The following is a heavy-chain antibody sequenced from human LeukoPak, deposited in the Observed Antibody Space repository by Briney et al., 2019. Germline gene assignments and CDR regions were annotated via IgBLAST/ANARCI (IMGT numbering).Heavy chain of an antibody. V-gene: IGHV3-30-3*01. CDR3: ARGLNYDYVWGSYRLGAFDI. Sequence: GGSLRLSCAASGFTFSSYAMHWVRQAPGKGLEWVAVISYDGSNKYYADSVKGRFTISRDNSKNTLYLQMSSLRAEDTAVYYCARGLNYDYVWGSYRLGAFDIWGQGTMVTVSS. CDR2: ISYDGSNK. D-gene: IGHD3-16*02. CDR1: GFTFSSYA. J-gene: IGHJ3*02.